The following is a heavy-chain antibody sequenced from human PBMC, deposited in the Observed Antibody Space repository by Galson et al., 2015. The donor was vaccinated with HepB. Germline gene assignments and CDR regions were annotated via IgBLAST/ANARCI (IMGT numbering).Heavy chain of an antibody. CDR3: ARREDSGYESVHFDY. D-gene: IGHD5-12*01. V-gene: IGHV1-18*04. CDR2: ISAYNGNT. J-gene: IGHJ4*02. Sequence: SVKVSCKASGYTFTSYGISWVRQAPGQGLEWMGWISAYNGNTNYAQKLQGRVTMTTDTSTSTAYMELRSLRSDDTAVYYCARREDSGYESVHFDYWGQGTLVTVSS. CDR1: GYTFTSYG.